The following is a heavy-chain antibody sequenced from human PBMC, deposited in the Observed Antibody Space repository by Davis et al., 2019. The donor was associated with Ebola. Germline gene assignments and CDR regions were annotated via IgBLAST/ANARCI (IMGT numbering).Heavy chain of an antibody. CDR1: GFSVSDHY. D-gene: IGHD2-21*02. CDR2: LYSGGGP. Sequence: GESLKISCLVSGFSVSDHYMTWVRQAPGKGLEWVSALYSGGGPDYADSVKGRFTVSRDNSKNTVYLQMNSLRAEDTALYYCATYCGGDNCYPRASFYWGQGTLVTVSS. J-gene: IGHJ4*02. V-gene: IGHV3-53*01. CDR3: ATYCGGDNCYPRASFY.